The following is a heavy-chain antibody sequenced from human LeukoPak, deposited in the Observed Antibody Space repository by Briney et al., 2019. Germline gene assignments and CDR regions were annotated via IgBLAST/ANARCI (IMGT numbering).Heavy chain of an antibody. D-gene: IGHD3-10*01. V-gene: IGHV3-74*01. J-gene: IGHJ4*02. CDR2: INIAGSRT. CDR3: VRGGELTLDD. CDR1: GFTFISYW. Sequence: GSLRLSRAASGFTFISYWMHWVRQAPGKGLVWVSDINIAGSRTNYADSVKGRFTISRDNAKNTLYLQMNSLRVEDTAVYYCVRGGELTLDDWGQGTLVTVSS.